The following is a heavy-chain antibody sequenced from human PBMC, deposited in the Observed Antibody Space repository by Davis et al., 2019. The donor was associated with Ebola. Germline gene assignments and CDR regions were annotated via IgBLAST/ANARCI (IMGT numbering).Heavy chain of an antibody. CDR2: MNPNSGNT. V-gene: IGHV1-8*01. CDR1: GYTFTNFD. Sequence: AASVKVSCKASGYTFTNFDVVWVRQAPGQGLEWMGWMNPNSGNTGFAQIFQGRVTMTRHTSINTAYMELSSLRSEDTAVYYCARRRGTYCFDYWGQGTLVTVSS. J-gene: IGHJ4*02. D-gene: IGHD1-26*01. CDR3: ARRRGTYCFDY.